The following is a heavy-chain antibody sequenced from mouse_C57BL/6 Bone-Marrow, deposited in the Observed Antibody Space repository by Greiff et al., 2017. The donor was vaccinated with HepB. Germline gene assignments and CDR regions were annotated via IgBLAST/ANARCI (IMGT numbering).Heavy chain of an antibody. J-gene: IGHJ3*01. V-gene: IGHV1-15*01. D-gene: IGHD2-3*01. CDR1: GYTFTDYE. Sequence: QVQLQQSGAELVRPGASVTLSCKASGYTFTDYEMHWVKQTPVHGLEWIGAIDPETGGTAYNQKFKGKAILTADKSSSTAYMGLRSLTSEDSAVYYCTRSDDGYYRYWFAYWGQGTRVTVSA. CDR3: TRSDDGYYRYWFAY. CDR2: IDPETGGT.